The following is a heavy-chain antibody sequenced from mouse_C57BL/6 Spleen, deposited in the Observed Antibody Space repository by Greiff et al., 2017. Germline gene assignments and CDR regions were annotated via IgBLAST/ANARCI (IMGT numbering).Heavy chain of an antibody. Sequence: EVTLMESGGGLVQPKGSLKLSCAASGFSFNTYAMNWVRQAPGKGLEWVARIRSKSNNYATYYVDSVKDRFTISRDDSESMLYLQMNNLKTEDTAMYYCVRQVPYWYFDVWGTGTTVTVSS. CDR1: GFSFNTYA. J-gene: IGHJ1*03. V-gene: IGHV10-1*01. CDR3: VRQVPYWYFDV. CDR2: IRSKSNNYAT.